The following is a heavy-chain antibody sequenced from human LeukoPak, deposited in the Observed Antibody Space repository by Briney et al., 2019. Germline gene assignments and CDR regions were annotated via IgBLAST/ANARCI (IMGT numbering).Heavy chain of an antibody. CDR2: IYYSGST. J-gene: IGHJ5*02. CDR3: ARAPRITIFGVVKNWFDP. CDR1: GGSFSGYY. V-gene: IGHV4-34*01. Sequence: SETLSLTCAVYGGSFSGYYWGWIRQPPGKGLEWIGSIYYSGSTYYNPSLKSRVTISVDTSKNQFSLKLSSVTAADTAVYYCARAPRITIFGVVKNWFDPWGQGTLVTVSS. D-gene: IGHD3-3*01.